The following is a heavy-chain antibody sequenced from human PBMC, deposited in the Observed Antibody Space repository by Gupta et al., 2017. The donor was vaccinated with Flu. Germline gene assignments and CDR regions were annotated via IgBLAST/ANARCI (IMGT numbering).Heavy chain of an antibody. CDR1: GYSFTNYW. V-gene: IGHV5-51*01. CDR3: ARHVGGGDFHFDS. CDR2: ISPGDSQT. D-gene: IGHD2-21*02. Sequence: EVQLVQSGTEVKKPGESLKISCTTSGYSFTNYWIGWVRQMPGKGLEWMGIISPGDSQTRYSPSFQGQVTISADTSTSTASLYWNSLQASDSAIYFCARHVGGGDFHFDSWGQGTLVTVSS. J-gene: IGHJ4*02.